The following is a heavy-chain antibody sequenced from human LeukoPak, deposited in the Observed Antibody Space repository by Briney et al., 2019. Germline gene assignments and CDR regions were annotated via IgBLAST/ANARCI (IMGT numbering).Heavy chain of an antibody. CDR3: ARGRSTMVRGVIYYYYMDV. CDR1: GGTFSSYA. V-gene: IGHV1-69*05. Sequence: SVKVSCKASGGTFSSYAISWVRQAPGQGLEWMGGVIPIFGTANYAQKFQGRVTITTDESTSTAYMELSSLRSEDQAVYYCARGRSTMVRGVIYYYYMDVWGKGSTVTVSS. J-gene: IGHJ6*03. CDR2: VIPIFGTA. D-gene: IGHD3-10*01.